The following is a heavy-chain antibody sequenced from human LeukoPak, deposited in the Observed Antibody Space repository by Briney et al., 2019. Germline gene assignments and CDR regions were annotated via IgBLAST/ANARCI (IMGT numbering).Heavy chain of an antibody. Sequence: PGRSLSLSCAASAFTFSSFGMHWVRQAPGKGLEWVAVIWDDGSKKHYADSVKGRFTISRDNSKNTLCLQMDSLRAEDTAVYYCARNLGSCSGGTCYEDSWGQGTLVTVSS. J-gene: IGHJ4*02. D-gene: IGHD2-15*01. V-gene: IGHV3-33*01. CDR3: ARNLGSCSGGTCYEDS. CDR1: AFTFSSFG. CDR2: IWDDGSKK.